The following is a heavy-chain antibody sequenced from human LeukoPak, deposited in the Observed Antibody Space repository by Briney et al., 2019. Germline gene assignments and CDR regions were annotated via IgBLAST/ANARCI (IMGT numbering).Heavy chain of an antibody. V-gene: IGHV3-13*01. D-gene: IGHD1-26*01. Sequence: GGSLRLSCAASGFTVSSNYMSWVRQAPGKGLEWVSAIGTAGDTYYPGSVKGRFTISRENAKNSLYLQMNSLRAGDTAVYYCARAGVGAREGAFDIWGQGTMVTVSS. J-gene: IGHJ3*02. CDR2: IGTAGDT. CDR3: ARAGVGAREGAFDI. CDR1: GFTVSSNY.